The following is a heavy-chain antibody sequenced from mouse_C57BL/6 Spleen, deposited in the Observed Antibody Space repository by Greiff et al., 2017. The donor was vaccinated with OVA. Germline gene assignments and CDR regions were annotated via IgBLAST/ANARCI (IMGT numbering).Heavy chain of an antibody. V-gene: IGHV1-81*01. Sequence: LQESGAELARPGASVKLSCKASGYTFTSYGISWVKQRTGQGLEWIGEIYPRSGNTYYNEKFKGKATLTADKSSSTAYMELRSLTSEDSAVYFCARLEGRYFDYWGQGTTLTVSS. CDR1: GYTFTSYG. CDR2: IYPRSGNT. D-gene: IGHD3-3*01. J-gene: IGHJ2*01. CDR3: ARLEGRYFDY.